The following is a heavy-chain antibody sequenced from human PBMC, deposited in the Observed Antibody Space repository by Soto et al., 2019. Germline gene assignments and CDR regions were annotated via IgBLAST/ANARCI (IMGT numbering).Heavy chain of an antibody. J-gene: IGHJ6*02. CDR1: GGSFSGYY. CDR3: ARGRLSLTGYYYYYYGMDV. V-gene: IGHV4-34*01. Sequence: SETLSLTCAVYGGSFSGYYWSWTRQPPGKGLEWIGEINHSGSTNYNPSLKSRVTISVDTSKNQFSLKLSSVTAADTAVYYCARGRLSLTGYYYYYYGMDVWGQGTTVTVSS. CDR2: INHSGST. D-gene: IGHD3-9*01.